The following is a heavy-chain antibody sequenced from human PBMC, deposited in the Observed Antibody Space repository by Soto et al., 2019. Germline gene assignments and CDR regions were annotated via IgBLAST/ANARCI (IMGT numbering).Heavy chain of an antibody. CDR1: GYTFTDYY. CDR3: ARGPSTGDFDS. J-gene: IGHJ4*02. D-gene: IGHD7-27*01. V-gene: IGHV1-2*04. CDR2: INPYSGDT. Sequence: QVQLVQSGAEVKKPGASVKVSCRASGYTFTDYYIHWLRQAPGQGLDWMGWINPYSGDTNCAKKFQVWVTMTRDTSVSTVYMELSSLKSDDTAVYYCARGPSTGDFDSRGQGTLVTVSS.